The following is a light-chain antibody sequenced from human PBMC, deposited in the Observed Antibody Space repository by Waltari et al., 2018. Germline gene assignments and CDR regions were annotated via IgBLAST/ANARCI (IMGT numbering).Light chain of an antibody. J-gene: IGLJ1*01. CDR1: SSDVGGYDS. CDR2: DVN. V-gene: IGLV2-11*01. CDR3: CSFAGSPPYV. Sequence: QSALTQHRSVSGSPGQSVTISCTGTSSDVGGYDSVAWYQQHPGKAPKLIIYDVNKRPSGVPDRLSGSKSGNTAFLSISGLQGEDEADYYCCSFAGSPPYVFGTGTKVTVL.